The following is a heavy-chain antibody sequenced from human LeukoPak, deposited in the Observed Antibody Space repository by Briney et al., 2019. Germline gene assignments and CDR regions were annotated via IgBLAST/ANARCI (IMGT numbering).Heavy chain of an antibody. J-gene: IGHJ4*02. CDR1: GDSINNYY. CDR3: ARVDQSGYFDY. V-gene: IGHV4-59*08. D-gene: IGHD1-26*01. CDR2: IYYSGST. Sequence: SETLSLTCTVSGDSINNYYWGWIRQPPGKGLEWIGYIYYSGSTYYNPSLKSRVTISVDTSKNQFSLKLSSVTAADTAVYYCARVDQSGYFDYWGQGTLVTVSS.